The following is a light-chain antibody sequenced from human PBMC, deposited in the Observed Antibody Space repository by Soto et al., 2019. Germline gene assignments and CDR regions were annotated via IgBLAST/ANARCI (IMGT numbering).Light chain of an antibody. CDR2: EVT. Sequence: QSALTQPPSASGSPGQSVTISCTGTSSDVGAYKDVSWYQQHPGKAPKLMIYEVTKRPSGVPGRFSGSKSGNTASLTVSGLQAEDEADYYCSSYAGNNNFVVFGGGTKLTVL. CDR1: SSDVGAYKD. J-gene: IGLJ2*01. CDR3: SSYAGNNNFVV. V-gene: IGLV2-8*01.